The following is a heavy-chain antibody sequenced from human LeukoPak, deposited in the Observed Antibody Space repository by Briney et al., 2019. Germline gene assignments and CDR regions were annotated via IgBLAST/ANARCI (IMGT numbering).Heavy chain of an antibody. J-gene: IGHJ4*02. CDR2: IYSGGVT. CDR1: GFTVSSNY. CDR3: ARGLRHFDY. V-gene: IGHV3-53*01. Sequence: GGSLGLSCAASGFTVSSNYMNWVRQAPGKGLEWVSVIYSGGVTYYADSVKGRFTISRDNSKNTLYLQMNSLRAEDTAVYYCARGLRHFDYWGQGTLVTVSS.